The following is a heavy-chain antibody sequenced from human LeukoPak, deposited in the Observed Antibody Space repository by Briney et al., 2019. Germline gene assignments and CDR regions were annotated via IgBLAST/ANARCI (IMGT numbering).Heavy chain of an antibody. D-gene: IGHD6-19*01. CDR2: ISGSGGNT. CDR1: GFTFTSYA. V-gene: IGHV3-23*01. CDR3: AKDSFRTSVAGTGFDY. Sequence: PGGSLRLSCAASGFTFTSYAMSWVRQAPGKGLEWLSTISGSGGNTYYADSVKGRFTISRDNSKNMLYLQMNSLRAEDTAVYYCAKDSFRTSVAGTGFDYWGQGTLVTVSS. J-gene: IGHJ4*02.